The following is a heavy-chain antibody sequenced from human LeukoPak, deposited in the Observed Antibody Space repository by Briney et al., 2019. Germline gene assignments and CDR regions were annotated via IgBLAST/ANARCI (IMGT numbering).Heavy chain of an antibody. CDR1: GFTFSSYW. CDR3: SRAPSEVGGYYPEYFRH. CDR2: IKSDGST. Sequence: GGSLRLSCAASGFTFSSYWMHWVRQAPGKGLVWVSRIKSDGSTNYADSVKGRFTISRDNAKNTVSLQMNSLRTEDTGVYYCSRAPSEVGGYYPEYFRHWGQGTLVTVSS. J-gene: IGHJ1*01. D-gene: IGHD3-22*01. V-gene: IGHV3-74*01.